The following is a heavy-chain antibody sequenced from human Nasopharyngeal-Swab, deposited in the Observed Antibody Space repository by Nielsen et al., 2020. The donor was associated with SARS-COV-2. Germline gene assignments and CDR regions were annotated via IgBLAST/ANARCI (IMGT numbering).Heavy chain of an antibody. CDR3: ARTFYDFWSGYRYGMDV. J-gene: IGHJ6*02. Sequence: ASVKVSCKASGYTFTSYDINWVRQATGQGLEWMGWMNPNSGNTGYAQKFQGRVTMTRNTSISTAYMELSSLRSEDMAVYYCARTFYDFWSGYRYGMDVWGQGTTVTVSS. D-gene: IGHD3-3*01. V-gene: IGHV1-8*01. CDR1: GYTFTSYD. CDR2: MNPNSGNT.